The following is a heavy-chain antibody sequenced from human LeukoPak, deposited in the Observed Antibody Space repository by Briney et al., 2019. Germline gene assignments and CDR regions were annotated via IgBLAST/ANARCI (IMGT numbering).Heavy chain of an antibody. CDR3: ASQWTIFDAFDI. CDR1: GYSISSGYY. V-gene: IGHV4-38-2*02. Sequence: SETLSLTCNVSGYSISSGYYWGWIRQPPGKGLEWIGNIFHSGSTHYNPSLKSRVTISVDTSNNQFSLKLSSVTAADMAVYYCASQWTIFDAFDIWGQGTMVTVSS. D-gene: IGHD2-8*01. CDR2: IFHSGST. J-gene: IGHJ3*02.